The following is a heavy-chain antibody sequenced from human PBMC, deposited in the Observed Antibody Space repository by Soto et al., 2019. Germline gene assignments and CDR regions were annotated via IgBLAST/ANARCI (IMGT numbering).Heavy chain of an antibody. D-gene: IGHD6-6*01. CDR3: ARVLSSSRPLNWFDP. CDR2: IYYSGST. CDR1: GGSISSGGYY. V-gene: IGHV4-31*03. Sequence: SETLSLTCTVSGGSISSGGYYWSWILQHPGKGLEWIGYIYYSGSTYYNPSLKSRVTISVDTSKNQFSLKLSSVTAADTAVYYCARVLSSSRPLNWFDPWGQGTLVTVSS. J-gene: IGHJ5*02.